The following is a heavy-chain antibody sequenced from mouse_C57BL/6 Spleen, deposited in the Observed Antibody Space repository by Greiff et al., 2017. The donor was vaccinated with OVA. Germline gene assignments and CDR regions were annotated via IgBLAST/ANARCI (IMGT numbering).Heavy chain of an antibody. V-gene: IGHV5-17*01. CDR2: ISSGSSTI. J-gene: IGHJ4*01. CDR1: GFTFSDYG. CDR3: ARDGNYKMDY. Sequence: DVQLQESGGGLVKPGGSLKLSCAASGFTFSDYGMHWVRQAPEKGLEWVAYISSGSSTIYYADTVKGRFTISRDNAKNTLFLQMTSLRSEDTAMYYCARDGNYKMDYWGQGTSVTVSS. D-gene: IGHD2-1*01.